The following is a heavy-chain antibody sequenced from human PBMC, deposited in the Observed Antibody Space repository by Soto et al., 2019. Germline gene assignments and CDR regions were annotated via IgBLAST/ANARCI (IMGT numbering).Heavy chain of an antibody. Sequence: GGSLRLSCAASGFTFSDYTMSWVRQAPGQVLECISVILSDYNTFYSGSVRGRFTISRDNSKNTLYLQMNSLRAEDTAIYYCARRTNGYFGYWGQGALVTVSS. CDR3: ARRTNGYFGY. V-gene: IGHV3-23*03. J-gene: IGHJ4*02. D-gene: IGHD2-8*01. CDR1: GFTFSDYT. CDR2: ILSDYNT.